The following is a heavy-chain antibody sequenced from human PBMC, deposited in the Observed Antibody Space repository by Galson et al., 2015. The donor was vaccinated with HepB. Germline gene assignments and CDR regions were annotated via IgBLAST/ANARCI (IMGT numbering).Heavy chain of an antibody. J-gene: IGHJ3*02. D-gene: IGHD4-23*01. CDR1: GFTFSDYY. V-gene: IGHV3-11*06. CDR3: ARGTVVSSYDAFDI. Sequence: SLRLSCAASGFTFSDYYMSWIRQAPGKGLEWVSYISSSSSYTNYADSVKGRFTVSRDNAKNSLYLQMNSLRDEDTAVFYCARGTVVSSYDAFDIWGQGTKVIVSS. CDR2: ISSSSSYT.